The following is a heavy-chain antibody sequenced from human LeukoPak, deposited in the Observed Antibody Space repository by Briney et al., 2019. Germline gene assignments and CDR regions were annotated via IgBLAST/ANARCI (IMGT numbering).Heavy chain of an antibody. V-gene: IGHV3-30-3*01. J-gene: IGHJ4*02. CDR3: ARDTRRGYSYGYLDY. Sequence: GGSLRLSCAASGFTFSSYAMHWVRLAPGKGLEWVAVISYDGSNKYYADSVKGRFTISRDNSKNTLYLQMNSLRAEDTAVYYYARDTRRGYSYGYLDYWGQGTLVTVSS. CDR1: GFTFSSYA. D-gene: IGHD5-18*01. CDR2: ISYDGSNK.